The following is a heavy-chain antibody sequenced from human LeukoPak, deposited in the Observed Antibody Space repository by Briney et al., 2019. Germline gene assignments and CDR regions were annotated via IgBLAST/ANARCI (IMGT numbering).Heavy chain of an antibody. CDR2: IYYSGST. V-gene: IGHV4-39*01. J-gene: IGHJ4*02. CDR3: ARQSAAAGTNVGY. Sequence: KPSETLSLTCTVSGGSISSSSYYWGWIRQPPGKGLEWIGSIYYSGSTYYNPSLKSRVTISVDTSKNQFSLKLSSVTAADTAVYYCARQSAAAGTNVGYWGQGTLVTVSS. D-gene: IGHD6-13*01. CDR1: GGSISSSSYY.